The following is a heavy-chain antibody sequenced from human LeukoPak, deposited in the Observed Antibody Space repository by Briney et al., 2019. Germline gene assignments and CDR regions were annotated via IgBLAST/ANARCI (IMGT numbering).Heavy chain of an antibody. CDR1: GGSIIGHW. D-gene: IGHD2-15*01. V-gene: IGHV4-59*11. CDR2: VFYSGSN. J-gene: IGHJ3*02. CDR3: ARERVIATTYDAFDI. Sequence: SETLSLTCSVSGGSIIGHWWSWIRQPPGKGLEWIGDVFYSGSNNYNPSLKSRLTISLDTSKNQFSLKLSSVTAADTALYYCARERVIATTYDAFDIWGQGTMVTVSS.